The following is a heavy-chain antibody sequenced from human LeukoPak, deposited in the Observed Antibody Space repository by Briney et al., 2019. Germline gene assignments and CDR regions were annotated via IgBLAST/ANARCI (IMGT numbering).Heavy chain of an antibody. D-gene: IGHD3-3*01. CDR3: ARGLFITIFGVVIPYMDV. CDR2: INHSGST. V-gene: IGHV4-34*01. Sequence: SETLSLTCAVYGGSFSGYYWSWIRQPPGKGLEWIGEINHSGSTNYNPSLKSRVTMSVDTSKNQFSLKLSSVTAADTAVYYCARGLFITIFGVVIPYMDVWGKGTTVTVSS. J-gene: IGHJ6*03. CDR1: GGSFSGYY.